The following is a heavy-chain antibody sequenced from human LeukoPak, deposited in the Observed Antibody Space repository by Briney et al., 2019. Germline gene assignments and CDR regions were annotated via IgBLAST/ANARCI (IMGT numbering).Heavy chain of an antibody. CDR2: VRTTAEGETT. D-gene: IGHD4-11*01. CDR1: GFNFNDAW. CDR3: TAGLGKTDDDS. Sequence: GGSLRLSCEGSGFNFNDAWMSWIRQAPRKGLEWGGRVRTTAEGETTDYAAPVRGRFIISRDDSKNMVFLQMNRLETEDTAIYYCTAGLGKTDDDSWGQGTLVTVSS. V-gene: IGHV3-15*01. J-gene: IGHJ4*02.